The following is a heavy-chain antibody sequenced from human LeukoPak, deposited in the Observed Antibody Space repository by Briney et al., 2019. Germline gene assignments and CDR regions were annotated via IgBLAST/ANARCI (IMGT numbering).Heavy chain of an antibody. CDR3: ARAYGSGIPHS. CDR2: IYYSGST. J-gene: IGHJ4*02. Sequence: SETLSLTCTVSGGSISSSSYYWGWIRQPPGKGLEWIGSIYYSGSTYYNPSLKSRVTISIDRSKNRFSLNLNSMTAADTAVYYCARAYGSGIPHSWGQGTLVTVSS. CDR1: GGSISSSSYY. V-gene: IGHV4-39*07. D-gene: IGHD3-10*01.